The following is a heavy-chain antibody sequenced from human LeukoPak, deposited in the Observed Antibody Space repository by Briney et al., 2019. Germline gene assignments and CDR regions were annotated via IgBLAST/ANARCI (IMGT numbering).Heavy chain of an antibody. CDR1: GYTFTSYG. V-gene: IGHV1-18*01. J-gene: IGHJ4*02. CDR3: AREATYYDILTGLQYFDY. D-gene: IGHD3-9*01. CDR2: ISAYNGNT. Sequence: GASVKVSCEASGYTFTSYGISWVRQAPGQGLEWMGWISAYNGNTNYAQKLQGRVTMTTDTSTSTAYMELRSLRSDDTAVYYCAREATYYDILTGLQYFDYWGQGTLVTVSS.